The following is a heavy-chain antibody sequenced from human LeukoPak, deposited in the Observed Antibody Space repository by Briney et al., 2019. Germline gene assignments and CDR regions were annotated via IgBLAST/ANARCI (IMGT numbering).Heavy chain of an antibody. J-gene: IGHJ3*02. CDR1: GYSISSGYY. Sequence: SETLSLTCTVSGYSISSGYYWGWIRQPPGKGLEWIGEINHSGSTNYNPSLKSRVTISVDTSKNQFSLKLSSVTAADTAVYYCARARFRGYYYGSGSAYDAFDIWGQGTMVTVSS. V-gene: IGHV4-38-2*02. CDR3: ARARFRGYYYGSGSAYDAFDI. CDR2: INHSGST. D-gene: IGHD3-10*01.